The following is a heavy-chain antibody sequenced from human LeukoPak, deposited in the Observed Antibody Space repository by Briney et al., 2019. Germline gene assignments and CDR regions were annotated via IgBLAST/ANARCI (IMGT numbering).Heavy chain of an antibody. J-gene: IGHJ6*04. Sequence: PGGSLRLSCAASGFSFSSYVMHWVRQAPGKGLEWVAVMSYDGSNKYYADSVKSRFTISRDNSKNTLYLQMNSLRAEDTAVYYCAREDIEVVPAPGYGMDDWGKGTTVTVSS. CDR2: MSYDGSNK. V-gene: IGHV3-30*03. CDR1: GFSFSSYV. D-gene: IGHD2-2*01. CDR3: AREDIEVVPAPGYGMDD.